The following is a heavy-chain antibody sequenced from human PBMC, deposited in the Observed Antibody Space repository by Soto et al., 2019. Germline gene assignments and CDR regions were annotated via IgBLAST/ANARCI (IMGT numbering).Heavy chain of an antibody. V-gene: IGHV4-30-4*01. CDR3: ARGSRGTVDAFDI. CDR1: GGSISSGDYY. Sequence: PSETLSLTCTVSGGSISSGDYYWSWIRQPPGKCLEWIGYIYYSGSTYYNPSLKSRVTISVDTSKNQFSLKLSSVTAADTAVYYCARGSRGTVDAFDIWGQGTMVTV. J-gene: IGHJ3*02. D-gene: IGHD3-16*01. CDR2: IYYSGST.